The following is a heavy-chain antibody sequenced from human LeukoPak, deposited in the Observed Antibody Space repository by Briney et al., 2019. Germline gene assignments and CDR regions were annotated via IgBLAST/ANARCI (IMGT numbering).Heavy chain of an antibody. V-gene: IGHV4-61*02. D-gene: IGHD3-22*01. CDR1: GVSISSGSYY. CDR2: IYTSGST. Sequence: PSETLSLTCTVSGVSISSGSYYWSWLRQPAGKGLVWIGRIYTSGSTNYNPSLKSRVTISVDKSKNQFSLKLSSVTAADTAVYYCASVGKDDSSGYYTIDYWGQGTLVTVSS. CDR3: ASVGKDDSSGYYTIDY. J-gene: IGHJ4*02.